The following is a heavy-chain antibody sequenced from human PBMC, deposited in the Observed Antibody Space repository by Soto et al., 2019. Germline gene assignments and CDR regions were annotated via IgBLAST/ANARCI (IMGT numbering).Heavy chain of an antibody. D-gene: IGHD6-6*01. J-gene: IGHJ5*02. V-gene: IGHV4-34*01. CDR1: GGSFSGYY. CDR3: ARVAARPDNWCDP. CDR2: INHSGST. Sequence: PSETLSLTCAVYGGSFSGYYWSWIRQPPGKGLEWIGEINHSGSTNYNPSLKSRVTISVDTSKNQFSLKLSSVTAADTAVYYCARVAARPDNWCDPWGEGTLGTCSS.